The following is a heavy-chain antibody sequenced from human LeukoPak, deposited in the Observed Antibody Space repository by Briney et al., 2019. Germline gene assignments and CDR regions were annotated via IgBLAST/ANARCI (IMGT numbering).Heavy chain of an antibody. CDR2: IHYSGGT. D-gene: IGHD5-12*01. CDR1: GGSISSGGYY. CDR3: ARDQGGYGSFDN. V-gene: IGHV4-31*03. Sequence: PSQTLSLICTVSGGSISSGGYYWSRIRQHPGKGPEWIGNIHYSGGTYGNPSLKSRATMSVDTSKNQFSLRLTSVTAADTAVYYCARDQGGYGSFDNWGQGTLVTVSS. J-gene: IGHJ4*02.